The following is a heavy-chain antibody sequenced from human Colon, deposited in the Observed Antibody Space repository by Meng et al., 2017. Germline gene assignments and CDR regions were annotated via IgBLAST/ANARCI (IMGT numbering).Heavy chain of an antibody. CDR1: GFTFSSYA. CDR3: AKSFMVRGVIKAGYFDY. Sequence: GGSLRLSCAASGFTFSSYAMSWVRQAPGKGLEWVSAISGSGGSTYYADSVKGRFTISRDNSKNTLYLQMHSLRAEDTAVYYCAKSFMVRGVIKAGYFDYWGQGTLVTVSS. D-gene: IGHD3-10*01. CDR2: ISGSGGST. V-gene: IGHV3-23*01. J-gene: IGHJ4*02.